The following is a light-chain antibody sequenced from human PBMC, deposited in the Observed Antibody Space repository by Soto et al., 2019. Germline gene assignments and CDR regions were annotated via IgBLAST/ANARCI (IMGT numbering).Light chain of an antibody. V-gene: IGKV1-5*01. CDR2: DAS. CDR3: QQYNSDSPT. J-gene: IGKJ1*01. Sequence: DIQMTQSPSTLSASVGDRVTITCRASQSISSWLAWYQQKPGKAPKLLIYDASSLESGVPSRFSGSGSGTEFTLTISSLQPDEFATYYCQQYNSDSPTFGQGTKVDIK. CDR1: QSISSW.